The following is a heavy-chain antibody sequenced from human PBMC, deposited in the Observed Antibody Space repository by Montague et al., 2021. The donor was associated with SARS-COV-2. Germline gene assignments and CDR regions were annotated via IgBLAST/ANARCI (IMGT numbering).Heavy chain of an antibody. V-gene: IGHV2-5*02. J-gene: IGHJ4*02. D-gene: IGHD1-26*01. CDR3: ARTYSGSYPGDFDY. CDR1: GFSLSTSGVG. Sequence: PALVKPTQTLTLTCTFSGFSLSTSGVGVGWIRQPPGKALEWLALIYWDDDKRYSTSLKSRLTITKDTSTNQVVLTMTNMDPVDTATYYCARTYSGSYPGDFDYWGQGTLVTVSS. CDR2: IYWDDDK.